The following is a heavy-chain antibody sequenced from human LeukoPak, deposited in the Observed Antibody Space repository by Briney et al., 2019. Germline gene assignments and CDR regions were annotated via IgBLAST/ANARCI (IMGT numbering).Heavy chain of an antibody. V-gene: IGHV4-34*01. Sequence: SETLSLTCAVYGGSFSGYYCSWIRQPPGKGLEWIGEINHSGSTNYNPSLKSRVTISVDTSKNQFSLELSSVTAADTAVYYCARGGGIVATIKYWGQGTLVTVSS. J-gene: IGHJ4*02. CDR2: INHSGST. D-gene: IGHD5-12*01. CDR3: ARGGGIVATIKY. CDR1: GGSFSGYY.